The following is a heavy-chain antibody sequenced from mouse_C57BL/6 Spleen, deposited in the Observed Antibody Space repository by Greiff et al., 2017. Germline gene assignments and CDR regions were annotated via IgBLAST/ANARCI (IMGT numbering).Heavy chain of an antibody. J-gene: IGHJ1*03. D-gene: IGHD2-4*01. CDR2: IYWDDDK. CDR3: ARSIYYDYDASYWYFDV. CDR1: GFSLSTSGMG. V-gene: IGHV8-12*01. Sequence: QVQLKESGPGILQSSQTLSLTCSFSGFSLSTSGMGVSWIRQPSGKGLEWLAHIYWDDDKRYNPSLKSRLTISKDTSRNQVFLKITSVDTADTATYYCARSIYYDYDASYWYFDVWGTGTTVTVSS.